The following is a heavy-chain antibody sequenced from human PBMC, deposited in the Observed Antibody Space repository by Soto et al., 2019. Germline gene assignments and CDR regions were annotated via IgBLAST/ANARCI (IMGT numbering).Heavy chain of an antibody. CDR2: IWYDGSEK. J-gene: IGHJ4*02. CDR1: GFMLSAYG. Sequence: QVQLVESGGGVVQPGRSLRLSCVASGFMLSAYGMHWVRQAPGKGLEWVAVIWYDGSEKYYADSVKGRFTISRDTSKNTLYLQMNSLRAEDTAIYYCARDRVGTDNDLTFDYWGQGALVTVSS. V-gene: IGHV3-33*01. CDR3: ARDRVGTDNDLTFDY. D-gene: IGHD3-3*01.